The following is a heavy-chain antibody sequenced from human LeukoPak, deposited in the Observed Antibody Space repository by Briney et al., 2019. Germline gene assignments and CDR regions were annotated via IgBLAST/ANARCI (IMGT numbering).Heavy chain of an antibody. J-gene: IGHJ6*03. V-gene: IGHV4-30-2*01. Sequence: SETLSLTCTVSGGSISSGGYYWSWIRQPPGKGLEWIGYIYHSGSTYYNPSLKSRVTISVDRSKNQFSLKLSSVTAADTAVYYCAKDRYMGYSSSWHPTSGGYMDVWGKGTTVTVSS. CDR3: AKDRYMGYSSSWHPTSGGYMDV. CDR1: GGSISSGGYY. D-gene: IGHD6-13*01. CDR2: IYHSGST.